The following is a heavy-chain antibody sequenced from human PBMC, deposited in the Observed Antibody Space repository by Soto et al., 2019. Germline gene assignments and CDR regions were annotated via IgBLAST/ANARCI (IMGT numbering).Heavy chain of an antibody. J-gene: IGHJ4*02. Sequence: QVQLQEPGPGLVKPSQTLSLTCTVSGGSISSGGYYWSWIRQHPGKGLEWIGYIYYSGSTYYNPSLRSRFTISVDTSKTQSSLKLSFLTAAATAVYSCARSRLEQYSFDYWAREPWSPSPQ. CDR3: ARSRLEQYSFDY. CDR1: GGSISSGGYY. V-gene: IGHV4-31*03. CDR2: IYYSGST.